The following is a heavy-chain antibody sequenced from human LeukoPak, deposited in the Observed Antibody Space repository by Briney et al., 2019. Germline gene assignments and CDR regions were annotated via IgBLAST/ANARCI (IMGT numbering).Heavy chain of an antibody. Sequence: SETLSLTCTVSGGSISSYYWSWIRQPPGKGLEWIGYIYYSGSTNYNPSLKSRVTISVDTSKNQFSLKLSSVTAADTAVYYCARSGYLDYWGQGTLVTVSS. D-gene: IGHD1-26*01. J-gene: IGHJ4*02. CDR1: GGSISSYY. V-gene: IGHV4-59*01. CDR3: ARSGYLDY. CDR2: IYYSGST.